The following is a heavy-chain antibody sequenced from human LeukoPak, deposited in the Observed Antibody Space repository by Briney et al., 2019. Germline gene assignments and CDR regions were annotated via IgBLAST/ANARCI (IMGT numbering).Heavy chain of an antibody. Sequence: GSLRLSCAASGFTFSSYEMNWVRQAPGKGLEWVSYISNSAGSTYYADSVKGRFTISRDNAKNSLYLQMNSLRAEDTAIYYCVSAYGGLLDYWGQGTLVTVSS. CDR2: ISNSAGST. CDR1: GFTFSSYE. J-gene: IGHJ4*02. CDR3: VSAYGGLLDY. D-gene: IGHD3-16*01. V-gene: IGHV3-48*03.